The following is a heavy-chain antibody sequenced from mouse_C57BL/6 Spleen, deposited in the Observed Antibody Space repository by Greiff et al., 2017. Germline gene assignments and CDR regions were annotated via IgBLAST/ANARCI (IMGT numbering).Heavy chain of an antibody. D-gene: IGHD1-1*01. Sequence: EVMLVESEGGLVQPGSSMKLSCTASGFTFSDYYMAWVRQVPEKGLEWVANINYDGSSTYYLDSLKSRFIISRDNAKNILYLQMSSLKSEDTATYYWARENYYGSSYDAMDYWGQGTSVTVSS. CDR3: ARENYYGSSYDAMDY. CDR1: GFTFSDYY. V-gene: IGHV5-16*01. J-gene: IGHJ4*01. CDR2: INYDGSST.